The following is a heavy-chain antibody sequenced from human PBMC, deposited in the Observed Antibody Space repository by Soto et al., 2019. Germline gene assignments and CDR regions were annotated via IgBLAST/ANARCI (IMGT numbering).Heavy chain of an antibody. J-gene: IGHJ5*02. D-gene: IGHD3-10*01. CDR2: IYPGDSDT. Sequence: GESLKISCKGSGYSFTNYWIGWARQMPGKGLELMGIIYPGDSDTRYSPSFQGQISISADKSISTAYLQWSSLKASDTAMYYCARTMNWFDPWGQGTLVTVSS. CDR1: GYSFTNYW. CDR3: ARTMNWFDP. V-gene: IGHV5-51*01.